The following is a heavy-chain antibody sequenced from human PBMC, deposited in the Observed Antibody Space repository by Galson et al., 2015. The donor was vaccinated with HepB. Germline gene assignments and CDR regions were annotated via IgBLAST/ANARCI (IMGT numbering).Heavy chain of an antibody. D-gene: IGHD6-19*01. V-gene: IGHV3-48*01. CDR3: ARSSSGWQRHFDY. CDR1: GFTFSSYS. Sequence: SLRLSCAASGFTFSSYSMNWVRQAPGKGLEWVSYISSSSSTIYYADSVKGRFTISSDNAKNSLYLQMNSLGAEDTAVYYCARSSSGWQRHFDYWGQGTLVTVSS. J-gene: IGHJ4*02. CDR2: ISSSSSTI.